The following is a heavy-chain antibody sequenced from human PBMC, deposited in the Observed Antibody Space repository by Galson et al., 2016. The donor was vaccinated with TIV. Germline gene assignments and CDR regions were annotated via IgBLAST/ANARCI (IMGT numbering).Heavy chain of an antibody. V-gene: IGHV3-15*01. CDR2: IKSKSDGATT. Sequence: SLRLSCAASGFTFSNAWMTWVRQAPGRGLEWVGRIKSKSDGATTAYAAPVQGRFSISSDDSKDTVYLQMNNLKTEDTALYFCTTDLGYCLTTSCSLGLDYWGQGTLVTVSS. CDR1: GFTFSNAW. D-gene: IGHD2-2*01. J-gene: IGHJ4*02. CDR3: TTDLGYCLTTSCSLGLDY.